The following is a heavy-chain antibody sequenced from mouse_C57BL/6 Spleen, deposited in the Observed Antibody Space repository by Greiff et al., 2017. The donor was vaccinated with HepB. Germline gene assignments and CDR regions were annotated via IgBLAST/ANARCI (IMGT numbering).Heavy chain of an antibody. CDR3: AATITTVVGGDY. J-gene: IGHJ2*01. Sequence: QVQLQQPGAELVKPGASVKLSCKASGYTFTSYWMHWVKQRPGQGLEWIGMIHPNSGSTNYNEKFKSKATLTVDKSSSTAYMQLSSLTSEDSAVYYCAATITTVVGGDYWGQGTTLTVSS. CDR1: GYTFTSYW. V-gene: IGHV1-64*01. D-gene: IGHD1-1*01. CDR2: IHPNSGST.